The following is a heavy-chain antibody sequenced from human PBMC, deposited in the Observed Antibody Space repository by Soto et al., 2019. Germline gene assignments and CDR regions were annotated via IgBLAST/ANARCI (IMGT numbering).Heavy chain of an antibody. CDR3: ARHNPKDKWNYAY. J-gene: IGHJ4*02. D-gene: IGHD2-15*01. V-gene: IGHV4-31*03. Sequence: SETLSLTCTVSGGSISSGGYYWSWIRQHPGKGLEWIGYIYYSGGTYYNSSLKSRVTISVDTSKNQFSLKLSSVTAADTAVYYCARHNPKDKWNYAYWGQGTLVTVSS. CDR1: GGSISSGGYY. CDR2: IYYSGGT.